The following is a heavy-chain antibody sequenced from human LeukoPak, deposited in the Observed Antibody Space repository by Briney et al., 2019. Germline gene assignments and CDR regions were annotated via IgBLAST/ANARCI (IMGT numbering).Heavy chain of an antibody. V-gene: IGHV3-11*04. CDR1: GFTFSDYY. D-gene: IGHD6-25*01. CDR3: ARDSGGRYFDF. J-gene: IGHJ4*02. Sequence: KPGGSLRLSCAASGFTFSDYYMTWIRQGLGKGLEWVSYISTSGSSTYYADSVEGRFTISRDNAKNSLYLQMNSLRPEDTALYYCARDSGGRYFDFWGQGTLVTVSS. CDR2: ISTSGSST.